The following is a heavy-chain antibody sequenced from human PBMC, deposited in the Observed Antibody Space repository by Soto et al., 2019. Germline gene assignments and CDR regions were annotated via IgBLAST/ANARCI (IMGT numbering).Heavy chain of an antibody. CDR1: GFTFSSYA. Sequence: QVQLVESGGGVVQPGRSLRLSCAASGFTFSSYAMHWVRQAPGKGLEWVAVISYDGSNKYYADSVKGRFTISRDNSKNTLYLQMNSLRAEDTAVYYCARSTYYGGNSMVRGHFDYWGQGTLVTVSS. J-gene: IGHJ4*02. V-gene: IGHV3-30-3*01. CDR2: ISYDGSNK. CDR3: ARSTYYGGNSMVRGHFDY. D-gene: IGHD3-10*01.